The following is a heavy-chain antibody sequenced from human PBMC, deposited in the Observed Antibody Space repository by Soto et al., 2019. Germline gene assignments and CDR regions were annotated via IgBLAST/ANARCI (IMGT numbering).Heavy chain of an antibody. CDR2: ISSSGSTI. CDR3: ARVVREEHIVVVTAIDY. V-gene: IGHV3-11*01. CDR1: GFTFSDYY. D-gene: IGHD2-21*02. J-gene: IGHJ4*02. Sequence: GGSLRLSCAASGFTFSDYYMSWIRQAPGKGLEWVSYISSSGSTIYYADSVKGRFTISRDNAKNSLYLQMNSLRAEDTAVYYCARVVREEHIVVVTAIDYWGQGTLVTVSS.